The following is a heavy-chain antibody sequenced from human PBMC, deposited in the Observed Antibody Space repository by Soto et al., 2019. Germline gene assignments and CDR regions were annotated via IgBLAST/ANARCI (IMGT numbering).Heavy chain of an antibody. J-gene: IGHJ6*02. CDR2: IIPVFGLV. Sequence: QVHLLLQSGAEVKKPGSSVKVSCKASGGTPSNSAISWVRQAPGQGLEWMGGIIPVFGLVKYAQNFQGRVTITADDSTNTAYMELISLRLDDTAVYYFAVVRIVVVGSRAYYGMDVWGQGTTVTVSS. V-gene: IGHV1-69*01. D-gene: IGHD2-15*01. CDR1: GGTPSNSA. CDR3: AVVRIVVVGSRAYYGMDV.